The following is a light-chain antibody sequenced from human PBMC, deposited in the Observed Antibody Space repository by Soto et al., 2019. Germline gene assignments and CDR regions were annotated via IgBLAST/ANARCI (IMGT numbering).Light chain of an antibody. CDR3: CSYAGGSTFV. CDR2: EDS. J-gene: IGLJ1*01. Sequence: QSALTQPASVSGSPGQSITISCTGTSSDVGSYNLVSWYQQHPGKAPKLMIYEDSKRPSGVSSRFSGSKSGNTASLTISGLQADDEADYYCCSYAGGSTFVFGTGTKLTFL. CDR1: SSDVGSYNL. V-gene: IGLV2-23*01.